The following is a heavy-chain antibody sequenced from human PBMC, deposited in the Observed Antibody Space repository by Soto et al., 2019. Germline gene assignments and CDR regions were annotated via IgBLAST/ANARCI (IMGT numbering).Heavy chain of an antibody. J-gene: IGHJ5*02. CDR1: RGSISSYY. CDR3: TRHQGYIYGMDPNWFGP. Sequence: SETLSLTCTVSRGSISSYYWSWIRQPPGKGLEWIGSIFFSGTTYYNSSLKSRVTISVDTSKNQFSLKLSSVTAADTALYYCTRHQGYIYGMDPNWFGPWGQGTLVTVSS. D-gene: IGHD5-18*01. CDR2: IFFSGTT. V-gene: IGHV4-59*08.